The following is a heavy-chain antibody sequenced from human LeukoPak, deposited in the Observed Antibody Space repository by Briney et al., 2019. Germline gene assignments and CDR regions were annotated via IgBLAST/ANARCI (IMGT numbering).Heavy chain of an antibody. CDR1: GGTFSNYA. CDR3: ARARTTAAGVSDFDY. J-gene: IGHJ4*02. CDR2: IIPIFGTA. D-gene: IGHD6-13*01. V-gene: IGHV1-69*13. Sequence: SVKVSCKASGGTFSNYAISWVRQAPGQGLEWMGGIIPIFGTANYAQKYQGRVTITADESTSTAYMELSSLRSEDTAVYYCARARTTAAGVSDFDYWGQGTLITVSS.